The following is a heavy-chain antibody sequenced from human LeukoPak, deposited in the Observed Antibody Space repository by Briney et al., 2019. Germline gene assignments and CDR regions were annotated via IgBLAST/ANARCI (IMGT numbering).Heavy chain of an antibody. Sequence: ASVKVSCMASGYTFITYGITWVRQAPGQGLEWMGWITPYNGDTNYAQNLQDRVTMTTDTSTSTAYMELRSLRSDDTAVYFCARVAGVSYNYFDSRGQGTLVTVSS. CDR1: GYTFITYG. V-gene: IGHV1-18*01. J-gene: IGHJ4*02. CDR2: ITPYNGDT. D-gene: IGHD1-26*01. CDR3: ARVAGVSYNYFDS.